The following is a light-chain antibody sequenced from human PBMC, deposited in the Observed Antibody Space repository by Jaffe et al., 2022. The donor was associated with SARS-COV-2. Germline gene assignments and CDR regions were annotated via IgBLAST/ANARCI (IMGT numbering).Light chain of an antibody. CDR1: QSVGANY. Sequence: EIVLTQSPGTLSLSPGERASFSCRASQSVGANYVAWYQQKPGQAPRLLIYGAFSRAAGIPDRFSGSGSGTDFTLTITRLEPDDFAVYYCQQYGSSPLTFGGGTKVELK. V-gene: IGKV3-20*01. J-gene: IGKJ4*01. CDR2: GAF. CDR3: QQYGSSPLT.